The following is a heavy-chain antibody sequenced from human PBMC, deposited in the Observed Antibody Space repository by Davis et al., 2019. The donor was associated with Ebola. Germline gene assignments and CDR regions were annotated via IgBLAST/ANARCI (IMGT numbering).Heavy chain of an antibody. Sequence: MPSETLSLTCAVSGGSISSGGYSWSWIRQPPGKGLEWIGYIYHSGSTYYNPSLKSRVTISVDTSKNQFSLKLSSVTAADTAVYYCARVRVVAATRYYYYYGMDVWGQGTTVTVSS. J-gene: IGHJ6*02. CDR3: ARVRVVAATRYYYYYGMDV. CDR1: GGSISSGGYS. CDR2: IYHSGST. V-gene: IGHV4-30-2*01. D-gene: IGHD2-15*01.